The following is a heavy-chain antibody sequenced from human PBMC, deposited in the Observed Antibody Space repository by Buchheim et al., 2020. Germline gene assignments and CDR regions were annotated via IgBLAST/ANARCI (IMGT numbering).Heavy chain of an antibody. D-gene: IGHD3-3*01. CDR1: GFTFKNAW. J-gene: IGHJ4*02. CDR2: IKSKNDGGYT. Sequence: EVQLVESGGGFVKPGGSLRLSCAASGFTFKNAWMSWVRQAPGKGLEWVAGIKSKNDGGYTAYAAPVEGRFSISRDDTRDTVYLQMNSLKADDNAVCYCCTDLGDCWSGYSFFDFWGQGT. V-gene: IGHV3-15*01. CDR3: CTDLGDCWSGYSFFDF.